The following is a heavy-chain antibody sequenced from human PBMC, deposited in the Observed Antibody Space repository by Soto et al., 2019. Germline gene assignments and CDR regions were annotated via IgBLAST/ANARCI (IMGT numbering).Heavy chain of an antibody. CDR2: IKSKTDGGTT. CDR3: TTEDLGYCSGGSCYSGFDY. Sequence: PWGSLRLACAACGFTFSNAWMSWVRQAPGKGLEWVGRIKSKTDGGTTDYAAPVKGRFTISRDDSKNTLYLQMNSLKTEDTAVYYCTTEDLGYCSGGSCYSGFDYWGLGTLVTVSS. D-gene: IGHD2-15*01. V-gene: IGHV3-15*01. J-gene: IGHJ4*02. CDR1: GFTFSNAW.